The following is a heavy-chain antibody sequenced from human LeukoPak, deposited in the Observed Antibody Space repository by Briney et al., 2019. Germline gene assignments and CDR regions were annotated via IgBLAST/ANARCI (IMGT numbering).Heavy chain of an antibody. D-gene: IGHD2-15*01. V-gene: IGHV1-18*01. CDR1: GYTFTSYG. Sequence: GASLKVSXTASGYTFTSYGISWMRQAHPQGLDWMGWISTYHGNTTYAQKLQGRINMTTDTSTSTAYMELRSLRSDDTAVYYCARDRPLGYCSGGSCFPDAFDIWGQGTMVTVSS. CDR3: ARDRPLGYCSGGSCFPDAFDI. J-gene: IGHJ3*02. CDR2: ISTYHGNT.